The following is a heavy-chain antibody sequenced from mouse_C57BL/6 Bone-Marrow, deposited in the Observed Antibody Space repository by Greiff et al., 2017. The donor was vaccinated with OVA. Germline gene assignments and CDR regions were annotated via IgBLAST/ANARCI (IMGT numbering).Heavy chain of an antibody. CDR3: ARAGGYGSSPSCDY. Sequence: VKVVESGPGLVAPSQSLSITCTVSGFSLTSYAISWVRQPPGKGLEWLGVIWTGGGTNYTSALKSRLSISKDNSKSQVFLKMNSMQTDDTARYYCARAGGYGSSPSCDYWGQGTTLTVSS. V-gene: IGHV2-9-1*01. CDR1: GFSLTSYA. CDR2: IWTGGGT. D-gene: IGHD1-1*01. J-gene: IGHJ2*01.